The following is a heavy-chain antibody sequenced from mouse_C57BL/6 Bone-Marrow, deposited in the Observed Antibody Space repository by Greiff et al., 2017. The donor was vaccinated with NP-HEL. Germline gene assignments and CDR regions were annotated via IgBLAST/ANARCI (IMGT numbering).Heavy chain of an antibody. D-gene: IGHD3-2*02. CDR3: ARPDSSGYVPFAY. CDR2: ISNLAYSI. J-gene: IGHJ3*01. CDR1: GFTFSDYG. Sequence: EVKLQESGGGLVQPGGSLKLSCAASGFTFSDYGMAWVRQAPRKGPEWVAFISNLAYSIYYADTVTGRFTISREKAKNTLYLERSSLRSEDTAMYYCARPDSSGYVPFAYWGQGTLVTVSA. V-gene: IGHV5-15*01.